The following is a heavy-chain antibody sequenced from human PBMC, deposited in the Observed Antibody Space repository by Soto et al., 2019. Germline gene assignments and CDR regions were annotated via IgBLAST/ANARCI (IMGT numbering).Heavy chain of an antibody. CDR2: INPKSGGT. CDR1: GYTFTVYY. V-gene: IGHV1-2*02. D-gene: IGHD1-26*01. Sequence: ASVKVSCKASGYTFTVYYMHWVRQAPGQGLEWMGWINPKSGGTMYPQKFQGRVTMTWDTSISTAYMALTRLRSDDTAVYYCARDLAQGGGSEGFDYWGQGTLVTVYS. CDR3: ARDLAQGGGSEGFDY. J-gene: IGHJ4*02.